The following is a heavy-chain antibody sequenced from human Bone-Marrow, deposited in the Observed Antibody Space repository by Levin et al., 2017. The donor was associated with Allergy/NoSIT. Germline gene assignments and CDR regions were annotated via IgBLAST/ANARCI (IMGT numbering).Heavy chain of an antibody. CDR3: ARDLLGCHSCFWFDP. D-gene: IGHD2-2*01. CDR1: GGTFSSYA. V-gene: IGHV1-69*06. J-gene: IGHJ5*02. CDR2: IIPIFGTA. Sequence: SVKVSCKASGGTFSSYAISWVRQAPGQGLEWMGGIIPIFGTANYAQKFQGRVTITADKSTSTAYIELSSLRSEDTAVYYCARDLLGCHSCFWFDPWGQGTLVTVSS.